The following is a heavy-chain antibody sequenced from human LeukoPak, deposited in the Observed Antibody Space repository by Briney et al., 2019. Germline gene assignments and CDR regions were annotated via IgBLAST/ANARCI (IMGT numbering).Heavy chain of an antibody. V-gene: IGHV5-51*01. J-gene: IGHJ3*02. CDR3: ARPANPYSSDNGFDI. CDR2: IYPGDPDT. D-gene: IGHD6-19*01. Sequence: GESLQISCKGSGYSFTSYWIGWVRQMPGKGLEWMGIIYPGDPDTRYSPSFQGQVTISADKSVSTAYLQWSSLKASDTAMYYCARPANPYSSDNGFDIWGQATMVSVSS. CDR1: GYSFTSYW.